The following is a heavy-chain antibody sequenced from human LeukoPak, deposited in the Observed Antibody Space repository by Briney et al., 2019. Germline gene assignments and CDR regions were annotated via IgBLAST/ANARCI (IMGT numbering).Heavy chain of an antibody. D-gene: IGHD6-25*01. CDR2: LYGSGGVT. V-gene: IGHV3-23*01. J-gene: IGHJ4*02. CDR3: AKARGPAATHPDY. Sequence: GGSLRLSCAASGFAFSYYAMTWVRQAPGKGLEWVSALYGSGGVTFYADSVKGRFTISRDDSKNTLYLQMNSLRAEDTAVYYCAKARGPAATHPDYWGQGTLVTVSS. CDR1: GFAFSYYA.